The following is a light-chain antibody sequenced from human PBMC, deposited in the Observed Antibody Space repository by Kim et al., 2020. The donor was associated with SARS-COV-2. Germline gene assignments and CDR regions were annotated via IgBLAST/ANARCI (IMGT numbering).Light chain of an antibody. CDR2: SNN. V-gene: IGLV1-44*01. Sequence: QSVLTQPPSASGTPGQRVTITCSGSSDNIGSNTLNWYQQLPGTAPKLLINSNNQRHSSVPARFSCSKSGTSTSLAISWLQSEDEADYYCAAWDNSLNGPVIFGGGTQLTVL. J-gene: IGLJ2*01. CDR3: AAWDNSLNGPVI. CDR1: SDNIGSNT.